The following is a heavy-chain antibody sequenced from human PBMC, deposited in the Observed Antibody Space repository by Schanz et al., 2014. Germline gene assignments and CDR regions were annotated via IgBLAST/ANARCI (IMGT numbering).Heavy chain of an antibody. CDR3: AKDRSWDYDSSGYFDY. CDR2: ISGGGGTT. D-gene: IGHD3-22*01. Sequence: EVQLVESGGDLVQPGGSLRLSCAASGFTFSSYAMSWVRQAPGKGLEWVSAISGGGGTTYYADSVKGRFTISRDNSKNTLYLQMNSLRAEDTAVYYCAKDRSWDYDSSGYFDYWGQGTLXTVSS. V-gene: IGHV3-23*04. CDR1: GFTFSSYA. J-gene: IGHJ4*02.